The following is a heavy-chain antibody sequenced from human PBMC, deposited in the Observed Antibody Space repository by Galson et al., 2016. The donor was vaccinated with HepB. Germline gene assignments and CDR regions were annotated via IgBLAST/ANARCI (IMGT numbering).Heavy chain of an antibody. J-gene: IGHJ4*02. D-gene: IGHD7-27*01. CDR1: GFTFNSYW. CDR2: INTDGSET. V-gene: IGHV3-74*01. Sequence: SLRLSCAASGFTFNSYWMHWVRQAPGKGLVWVSRINTDGSETNYSDSVKGRFTISRDNAKNSLYLQMNSLRAEDTAVYYCARDHLWAFDYWGQGTLVTVSS. CDR3: ARDHLWAFDY.